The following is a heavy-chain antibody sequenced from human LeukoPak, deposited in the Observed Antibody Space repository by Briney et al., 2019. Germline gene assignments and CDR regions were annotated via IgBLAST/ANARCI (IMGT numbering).Heavy chain of an antibody. V-gene: IGHV4-4*02. CDR2: ICHSRST. CDR1: GDSISSSNC. J-gene: IGHJ4*02. Sequence: SETLSLTCSVSGDSISSSNCWSWVRQSPGKGLDWIGEICHSRSTNYNPSLKTRVAISMDKSKNQFSLKLTSVTAADTAVYYCATPKGYYYGSGPGYFNYWGQGTLVTVSS. D-gene: IGHD3-10*01. CDR3: ATPKGYYYGSGPGYFNY.